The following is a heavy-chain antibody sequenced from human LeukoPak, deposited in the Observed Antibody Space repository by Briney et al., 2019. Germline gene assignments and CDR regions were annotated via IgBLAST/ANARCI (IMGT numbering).Heavy chain of an antibody. Sequence: ASVKVSCKASGYTFTGYYMHWVRRAPGQGLEWMGWINPNSGGTNYAQKFQGRVTMTRDTSISTAYMELSRLRSDDTAVYYCARDLYYYDSSGYYYKWFDPWGQGTLVTVSS. CDR1: GYTFTGYY. CDR2: INPNSGGT. CDR3: ARDLYYYDSSGYYYKWFDP. D-gene: IGHD3-22*01. J-gene: IGHJ5*02. V-gene: IGHV1-2*02.